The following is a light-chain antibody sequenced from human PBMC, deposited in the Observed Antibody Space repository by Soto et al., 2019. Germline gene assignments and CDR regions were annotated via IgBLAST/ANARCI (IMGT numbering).Light chain of an antibody. J-gene: IGKJ2*01. V-gene: IGKV1-39*01. CDR2: AAS. Sequence: DIQMTQSPSSLSASVGARVTITCRASQNISSYLNWYQQKPGKAPKLLIYAASSLQSVVPSRFSGSGSGTDFTRTISSLQPEDFATYYWQQSYSTPYTFGQGTKLEIK. CDR3: QQSYSTPYT. CDR1: QNISSY.